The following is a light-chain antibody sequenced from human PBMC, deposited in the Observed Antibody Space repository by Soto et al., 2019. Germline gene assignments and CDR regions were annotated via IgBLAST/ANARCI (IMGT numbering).Light chain of an antibody. CDR3: QQYNDSPFT. J-gene: IGKJ3*01. CDR2: DGS. CDR1: QTIRGW. V-gene: IGKV1-5*01. Sequence: DIQMTQSPSTLSASVGDRVSITCRASQTIRGWLAWYQQKPGKAPKLLIYDGSSLQSGVPSRFSGRESGAEFPLTISGLQPDDFATYYCQQYNDSPFTFGPGTKVETK.